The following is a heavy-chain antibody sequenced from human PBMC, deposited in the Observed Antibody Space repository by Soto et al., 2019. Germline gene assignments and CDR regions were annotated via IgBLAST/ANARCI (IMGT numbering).Heavy chain of an antibody. CDR1: GYTFPSYD. Sequence: QVPLVQSGAEVKKPGASVKVSCTASGYTFPSYDINWVRQATGQGLEWMGWMNPNSGNTGYVQKFQGRVTMTWNTSMSTAYLEVSSLRAEDTAVYCCARVGSGYGATCTRVNWFDPWGQGTLVTVSS. D-gene: IGHD5-12*01. V-gene: IGHV1-8*01. CDR3: ARVGSGYGATCTRVNWFDP. CDR2: MNPNSGNT. J-gene: IGHJ5*02.